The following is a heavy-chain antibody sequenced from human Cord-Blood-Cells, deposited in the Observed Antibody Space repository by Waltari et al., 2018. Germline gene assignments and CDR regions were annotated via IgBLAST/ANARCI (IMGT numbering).Heavy chain of an antibody. CDR3: ARGRHNYDY. V-gene: IGHV5-51*01. J-gene: IGHJ4*02. Sequence: EVQLVQSGAEVKKPGESLKMSCKASGSGFTTSWTGWVRQMPGKGLEWMGIIYPGDSDTRYSPSFQGQVTISADKSISTAYLQWSSLKASDTAMYYCARGRHNYDYWGQGTLVTVSS. CDR2: IYPGDSDT. CDR1: GSGFTTSW.